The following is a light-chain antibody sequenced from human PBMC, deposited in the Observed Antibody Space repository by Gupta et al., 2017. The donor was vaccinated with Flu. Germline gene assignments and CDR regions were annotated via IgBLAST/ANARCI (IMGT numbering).Light chain of an antibody. CDR1: LTILYSSNNKNS. CDR2: WAS. J-gene: IGKJ2*01. V-gene: IGKV4-1*01. CDR3: QYQSTPYT. Sequence: GSLGERVAINCMSILTILYSSNNKNSLSWYQQKPGQPPNLLIYWASTRESGVPARLSGRGSGTSFTLTIIRLQAEDVAVYYCQYQSTPYTFGQGTKLEI.